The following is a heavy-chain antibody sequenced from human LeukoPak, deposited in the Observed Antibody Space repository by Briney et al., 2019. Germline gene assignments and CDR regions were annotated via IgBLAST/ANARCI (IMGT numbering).Heavy chain of an antibody. CDR2: ISCHNGDT. J-gene: IGHJ4*02. D-gene: IGHD3-22*01. CDR1: GYTFTSNG. Sequence: ASVKVSCKASGYTFTSNGITWVRQAPGQGLEWVGWISCHNGDTRYAQKFQGRVTVTKDTSTSTVYMELRSLRSDDTAVYYCARDIPTYYYDSSGYLNFDYWGQGTLVTVSS. V-gene: IGHV1-18*04. CDR3: ARDIPTYYYDSSGYLNFDY.